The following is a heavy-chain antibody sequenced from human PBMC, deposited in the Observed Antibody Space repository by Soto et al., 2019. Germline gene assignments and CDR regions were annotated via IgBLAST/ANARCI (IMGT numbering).Heavy chain of an antibody. D-gene: IGHD3-3*01. Sequence: GVSLRLSCAASGFTFSSYAMSWVRQAPGRGLEWVSAISGSGGSTYYADSVKGRFTISRDNSKNTLYLQMNSLRAEDTAVYYCAKADVLRFLEWFFDYWGQGTLVTVSS. V-gene: IGHV3-23*01. J-gene: IGHJ4*02. CDR1: GFTFSSYA. CDR2: ISGSGGST. CDR3: AKADVLRFLEWFFDY.